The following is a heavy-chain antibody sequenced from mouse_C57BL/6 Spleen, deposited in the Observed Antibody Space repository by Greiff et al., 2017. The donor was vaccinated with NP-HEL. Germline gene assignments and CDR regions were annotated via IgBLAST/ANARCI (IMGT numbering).Heavy chain of an antibody. CDR3: ARSRVTGTAPYWYFDV. CDR2: IDPSDSET. D-gene: IGHD4-1*01. J-gene: IGHJ1*03. V-gene: IGHV1-52*01. Sequence: QVQLQQPGAELVRPGSSVKLSCKASGYTFTSYWMHWVKQRPIQGLEWIGNIDPSDSETHYNQKFKDKATLTVDKSSSTAYMQLSSLTSEDSAVYSCARSRVTGTAPYWYFDVWGTGTTVTVSS. CDR1: GYTFTSYW.